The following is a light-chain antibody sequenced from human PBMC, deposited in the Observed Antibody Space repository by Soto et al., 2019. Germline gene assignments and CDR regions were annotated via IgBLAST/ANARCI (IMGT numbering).Light chain of an antibody. V-gene: IGKV3-20*01. CDR1: QSVSSSY. J-gene: IGKJ5*01. CDR3: QQYRSSPPIT. Sequence: EIVLTQSPGTLSLSPGERATLSCRASQSVSSSYLAWYQQKPGQAPRLLIYGASSRATGIPDRFSGSGSGTDVTLTISRLEPEDFAVYYCQQYRSSPPITLGRGPGLEIK. CDR2: GAS.